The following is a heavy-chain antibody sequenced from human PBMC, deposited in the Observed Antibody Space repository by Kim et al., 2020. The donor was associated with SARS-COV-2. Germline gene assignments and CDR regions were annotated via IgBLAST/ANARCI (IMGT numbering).Heavy chain of an antibody. D-gene: IGHD6-25*01. CDR3: ARGGYGPRPGNAFDI. V-gene: IGHV4-39*01. Sequence: PSLNGRTTISEDTSKNQFSLKLRSVTAADTAVYDCARGGYGPRPGNAFDIWGQGTMVTVSS. J-gene: IGHJ3*02.